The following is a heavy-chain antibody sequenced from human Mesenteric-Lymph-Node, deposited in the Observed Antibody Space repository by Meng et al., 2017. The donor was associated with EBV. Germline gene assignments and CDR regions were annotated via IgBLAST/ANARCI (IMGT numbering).Heavy chain of an antibody. D-gene: IGHD4-23*01. CDR2: INDSGNT. CDR3: VRETLGYGGINWFDP. Sequence: QVHLQQWGAGLLKPSETLSLTCSVYGVSFSYYYWNWIRQSPGKGLEWIGEINDSGNTNYNPSLKSRVIISVDTSKNQFSLNLSSVTAADTAVYYCVRETLGYGGINWFDPWGQGTLVTVSS. CDR1: GVSFSYYY. J-gene: IGHJ5*02. V-gene: IGHV4-34*01.